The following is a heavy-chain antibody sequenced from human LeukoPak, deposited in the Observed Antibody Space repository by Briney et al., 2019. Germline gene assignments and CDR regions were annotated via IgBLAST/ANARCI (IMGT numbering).Heavy chain of an antibody. CDR1: GFTFSSYA. V-gene: IGHV3-23*01. D-gene: IGHD3-22*01. CDR3: AKVAMRVVVIMGYFDY. CDR2: ISGSGGST. Sequence: GGSLRLSCAASGFTFSSYAMSWVRQAPGKGLEWVSAISGSGGSTYYADSVKGRFTISRDNSKNTLYLQMNSLRAEDTAVYYCAKVAMRVVVIMGYFDYWGQGTLVTVSS. J-gene: IGHJ4*02.